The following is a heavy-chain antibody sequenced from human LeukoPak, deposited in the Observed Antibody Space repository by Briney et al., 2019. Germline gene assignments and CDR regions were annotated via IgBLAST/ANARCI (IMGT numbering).Heavy chain of an antibody. CDR1: GYTLTELS. V-gene: IGHV1-24*01. CDR2: FDPEDGET. J-gene: IGHJ4*02. Sequence: ASVKVSCKVSGYTLTELSMHWVRQAPGKGLEGMGGFDPEDGETIYAQKFQGRVTMTEDTSTDTAYMELSSLRSEDMAVYYCATAPQQLPTFDYWGQGTLVTVSS. CDR3: ATAPQQLPTFDY. D-gene: IGHD6-13*01.